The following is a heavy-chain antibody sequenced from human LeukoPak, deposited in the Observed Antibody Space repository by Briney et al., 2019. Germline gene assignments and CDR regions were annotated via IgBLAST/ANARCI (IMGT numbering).Heavy chain of an antibody. CDR3: ARDSSGWYSIFGAFDI. CDR1: GYTFTGYY. CDR2: INPNSGGT. Sequence: ASVKVSCKASGYTFTGYYMHWVRQAPGQGLEWMGWINPNSGGTNYAQKFQGRVTMTRDTSISTAYVELSRLRSDDTAVYYCARDSSGWYSIFGAFDIWGQGTMVTVSS. V-gene: IGHV1-2*02. J-gene: IGHJ3*02. D-gene: IGHD6-19*01.